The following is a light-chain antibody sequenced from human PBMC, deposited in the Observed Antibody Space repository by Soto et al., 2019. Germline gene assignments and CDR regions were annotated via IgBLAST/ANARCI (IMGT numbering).Light chain of an antibody. CDR1: NSSIGAGYD. J-gene: IGLJ1*01. Sequence: QTVVTQPPSVSGAPGQRVTISCTGNNSSIGAGYDVNWYQQFPGTAPKLLIYQNSKRPSGVFDRFSGSKSGTSASLAITGVQAEDEADYFCQSYDNSLSGYVFGSGTKLTVL. V-gene: IGLV1-40*01. CDR3: QSYDNSLSGYV. CDR2: QNS.